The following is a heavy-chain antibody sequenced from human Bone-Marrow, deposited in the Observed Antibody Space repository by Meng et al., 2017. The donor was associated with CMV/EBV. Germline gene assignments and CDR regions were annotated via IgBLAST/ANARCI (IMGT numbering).Heavy chain of an antibody. V-gene: IGHV3-30*04. CDR1: GFTFSGSA. D-gene: IGHD6-6*01. CDR2: ISYDGSNK. J-gene: IGHJ4*02. Sequence: GGSLRLSCAASGFTFSGSAMHWVRQAPGKGLEWVAVISYDGSNKYYADSVKGRFTISRDNSKNTLYLQMNSLRAEDTAVYYCARAPRAARSSYYFDYWGQGTLVTVSS. CDR3: ARAPRAARSSYYFDY.